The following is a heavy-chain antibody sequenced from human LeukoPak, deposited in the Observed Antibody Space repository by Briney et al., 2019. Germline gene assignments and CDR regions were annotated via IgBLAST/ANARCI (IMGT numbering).Heavy chain of an antibody. Sequence: GGSLRLSCAASRLTFSIYSMNWVRQAPGKGLEWVSYISTTSSSIYYADSVKGRFTISRDNAKNSLYLQMNSLRAEDTAEYFCARDSRAVAADFDYWGQGTLVTVSS. J-gene: IGHJ4*02. CDR1: RLTFSIYS. D-gene: IGHD6-19*01. CDR3: ARDSRAVAADFDY. V-gene: IGHV3-48*04. CDR2: ISTTSSSI.